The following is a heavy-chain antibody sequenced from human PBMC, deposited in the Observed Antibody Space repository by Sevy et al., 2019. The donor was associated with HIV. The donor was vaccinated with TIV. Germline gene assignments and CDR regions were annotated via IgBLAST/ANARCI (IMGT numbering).Heavy chain of an antibody. V-gene: IGHV3-23*01. CDR1: GFSFSNYD. Sequence: GGSLRLSCAASGFSFSNYDMSWVRQAPGKGLEWVAAITGSGANTYHADSVAGRFTISRDNSKNTLYLQLNSLRADDTAVYYCAKEMSLVIKTDSFDIWGQRTMVTVSS. J-gene: IGHJ3*02. CDR3: AKEMSLVIKTDSFDI. D-gene: IGHD2-21*01. CDR2: ITGSGANT.